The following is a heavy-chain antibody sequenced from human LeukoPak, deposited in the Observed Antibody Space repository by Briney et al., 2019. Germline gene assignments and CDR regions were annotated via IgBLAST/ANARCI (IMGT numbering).Heavy chain of an antibody. CDR1: GFTFSKYT. CDR2: ISGPGGLT. D-gene: IGHD2-2*01. J-gene: IGHJ3*02. V-gene: IGHV3-23*01. Sequence: PGGSLRLSCAASGFTFSKYTMTWVRLAPGKGLEWVSGISGPGGLTDYADSVKGRFTISRDNSKNTLYLQMNSLRADDTATYYCAKGESDIVVVPGADAFDIWGQGTIVIVSS. CDR3: AKGESDIVVVPGADAFDI.